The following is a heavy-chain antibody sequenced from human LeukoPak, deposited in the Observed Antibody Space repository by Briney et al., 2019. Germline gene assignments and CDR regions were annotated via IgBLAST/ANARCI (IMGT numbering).Heavy chain of an antibody. V-gene: IGHV4-39*07. CDR1: GGSISSSSYY. CDR2: IYYSGST. Sequence: SETLSLTCTVSGGSISSSSYYWGWIRQPPGKGLEWIGSIYYSGSTYYNPSLKSRVTISVDTSKNQFSLKLSSVTAADTAVYYCARVYGLWRSYALAQLVGDWGQGTLVTVSS. CDR3: ARVYGLWRSYALAQLVGD. D-gene: IGHD2-15*01. J-gene: IGHJ4*02.